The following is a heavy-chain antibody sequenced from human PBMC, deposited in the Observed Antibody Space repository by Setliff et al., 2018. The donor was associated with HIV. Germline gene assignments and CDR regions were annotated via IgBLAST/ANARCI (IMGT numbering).Heavy chain of an antibody. Sequence: ETLSLTCSVSGGSISGYYWNWVRQPPGKGLEWLGYVCSSGTTDYNPALKGRVTISLDTSKSQFSLNLNSVTAADTAVYYCARGAYYNFWSGYSAGGGSLGPWGQGALVTVSS. CDR3: ARGAYYNFWSGYSAGGGSLGP. CDR1: GGSISGYY. J-gene: IGHJ5*02. CDR2: VCSSGTT. V-gene: IGHV4-59*01. D-gene: IGHD3-3*01.